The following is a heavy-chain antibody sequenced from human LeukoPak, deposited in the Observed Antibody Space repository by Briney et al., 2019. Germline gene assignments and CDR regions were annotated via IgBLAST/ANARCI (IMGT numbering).Heavy chain of an antibody. CDR2: IYYSGST. V-gene: IGHV4-61*01. J-gene: IGHJ5*02. D-gene: IGHD6-19*01. Sequence: KASETLSLTCTVSGGSVSSGSYYWSWIRQPPGKELEWIGYIYYSGSTNYNPSLKSRVTISVDTSKNQFSLKLSSVTAADTAVYYCARERIAVAVPFNNWFDPWGQGTLVTVSS. CDR3: ARERIAVAVPFNNWFDP. CDR1: GGSVSSGSYY.